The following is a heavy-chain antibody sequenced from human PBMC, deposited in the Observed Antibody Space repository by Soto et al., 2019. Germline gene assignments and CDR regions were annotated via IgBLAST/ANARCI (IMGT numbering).Heavy chain of an antibody. D-gene: IGHD3-9*01. CDR1: GFTFSSYA. CDR2: IDGSGAGT. V-gene: IGHV3-23*01. CDR3: AMGEILTGSGQGWDY. Sequence: EVQLLESGGGLVQPGGSLRLSCVASGFTFSSYAMSWVRQAPGRGLECVSSIDGSGAGTYYSDSVRGRFTNSRDNSKNTLDLQVDSLTAEYTAVYYCAMGEILTGSGQGWDYWGEVTLVTVSS. J-gene: IGHJ4*02.